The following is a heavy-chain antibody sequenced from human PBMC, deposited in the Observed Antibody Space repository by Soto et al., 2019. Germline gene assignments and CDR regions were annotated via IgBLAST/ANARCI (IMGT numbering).Heavy chain of an antibody. CDR2: MNPNSGNT. V-gene: IGHV1-8*01. J-gene: IGHJ6*02. Sequence: ASVKGSLKASGYSFTSDDINWVRQATAQGLEWMGWMNPNSGNTGYAQKFQGRVTMTRNTSISTAYMELSSLRSEDTAVYYCARGSTMYYDFWSGYLNPYYYYGMDVWGQGTTVTVSS. CDR1: GYSFTSDD. CDR3: ARGSTMYYDFWSGYLNPYYYYGMDV. D-gene: IGHD3-3*01.